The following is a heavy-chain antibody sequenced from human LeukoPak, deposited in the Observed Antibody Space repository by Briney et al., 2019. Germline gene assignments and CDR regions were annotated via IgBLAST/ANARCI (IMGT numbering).Heavy chain of an antibody. CDR3: ARVGYGGTWYVDY. V-gene: IGHV3-74*01. Sequence: PGGSLRLSCAASGFTFSSYWMYWVRQAPGKGLVWVSRISSDGSSTRYEDSVKGRFTISRDNAKNTLYLRINSLRAEDTAVYYCARVGYGGTWYVDYWGQGTLVTVSS. J-gene: IGHJ4*02. D-gene: IGHD6-13*01. CDR1: GFTFSSYW. CDR2: ISSDGSST.